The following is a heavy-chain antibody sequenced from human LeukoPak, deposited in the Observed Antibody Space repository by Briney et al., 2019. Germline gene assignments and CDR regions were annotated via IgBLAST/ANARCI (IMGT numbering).Heavy chain of an antibody. CDR1: GFSLSTSGVG. D-gene: IGHD3-22*01. CDR3: ALSPKPYYDSSGYFDY. CDR2: IYWDDDK. V-gene: IGHV2-5*02. Sequence: SGPTLVHPTQTLTLTCTFSGFSLSTSGVGVGWIRQPPGKALEWLALIYWDDDKRYSPSLKSRLTITKDTSKNQVVLTMTNMDPVDTATYYCALSPKPYYDSSGYFDYWGQGTLVTVSS. J-gene: IGHJ4*02.